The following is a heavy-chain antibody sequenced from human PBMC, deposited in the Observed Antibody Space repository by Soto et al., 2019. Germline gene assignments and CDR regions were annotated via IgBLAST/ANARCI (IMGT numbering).Heavy chain of an antibody. D-gene: IGHD5-12*01. CDR1: GGTFSSYT. J-gene: IGHJ6*02. Sequence: SVKVSCKASGGTFSSYTISWLRQAPEQGLEWMGRIIPILGIANYAQKFQGRVTITADKSTSTAYMELSSLRSEDTAVYYCARDRSGYDYYYYGMDVWGQGTTVTVSS. V-gene: IGHV1-69*04. CDR2: IIPILGIA. CDR3: ARDRSGYDYYYYGMDV.